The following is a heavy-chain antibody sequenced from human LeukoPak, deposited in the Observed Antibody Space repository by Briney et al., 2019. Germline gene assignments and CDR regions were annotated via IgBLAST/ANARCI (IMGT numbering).Heavy chain of an antibody. J-gene: IGHJ4*02. CDR2: ISTSGGT. CDR3: ARDGYYYGFTYFDY. Sequence: SETLSLTCTVSGASISSVSWSWIRQPAGKGLEWIGRISTSGGTNYSPSLKSRVTMSLDTSKNQFSLRLSSVTAADTAVYYCARDGYYYGFTYFDYWGQGTLLTVSS. CDR1: GASISSVS. V-gene: IGHV4-4*07. D-gene: IGHD5-18*01.